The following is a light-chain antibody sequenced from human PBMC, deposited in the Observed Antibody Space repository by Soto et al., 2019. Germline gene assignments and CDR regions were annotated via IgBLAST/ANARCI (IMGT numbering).Light chain of an antibody. CDR3: QQYNNWPLT. CDR2: AAS. Sequence: EIVMTQSPSTFSVSTGDRATISCRASQSVNNDLAWYQQKPGQPPRLLIYAASTRATGIPARFSGSQSGTDFTLTISSLLSEDFAVYSCQQYNNWPLTFGGGTKVEIK. V-gene: IGKV3D-15*01. J-gene: IGKJ4*01. CDR1: QSVNND.